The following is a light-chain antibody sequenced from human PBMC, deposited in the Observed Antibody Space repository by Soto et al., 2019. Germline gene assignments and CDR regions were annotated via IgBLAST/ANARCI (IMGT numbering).Light chain of an antibody. CDR2: WAS. CDR3: QQYYDAPQT. CDR1: QSVLYSSNNKNY. J-gene: IGKJ1*01. Sequence: DIVMTQSPDSLAVSLGEWATINCKSSQSVLYSSNNKNYLAWYQQKPGQPPKLLIYWASTRESGVPDRFSGSGSGTDFTLTISSLQAEDLAVYYCQQYYDAPQTFGQGTKVEIK. V-gene: IGKV4-1*01.